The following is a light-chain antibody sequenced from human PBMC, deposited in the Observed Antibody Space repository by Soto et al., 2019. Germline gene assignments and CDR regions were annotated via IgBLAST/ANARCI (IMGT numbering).Light chain of an antibody. V-gene: IGKV3-20*01. CDR3: KQYGSXSLS. J-gene: IGKJ4*01. CDR2: GAS. CDR1: QSVSSNF. Sequence: EIVLTQSPGTLSLSPGERATLSCRAIQSVSSNFLAWYQQKPGQAPMLLIYGASRSAPGIPYTFSGSGSGTDFPPTISRLEPEDFAVYYCKQYGSXSLSVGGGTKV.